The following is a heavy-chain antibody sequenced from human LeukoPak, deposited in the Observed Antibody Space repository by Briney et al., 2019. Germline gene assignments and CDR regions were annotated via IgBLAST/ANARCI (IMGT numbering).Heavy chain of an antibody. CDR1: GGSISSGGYY. J-gene: IGHJ5*02. CDR3: ARELPNWFDP. CDR2: IYTSGST. Sequence: PSQTLSLTCAVSGGSISSGGYYWSWIRQPAGKGLEWIGRIYTSGSTNYNPSLKSRVTISVDTSKNQFSLKLSSVTAADTAVYYCARELPNWFDPWGQGTLVTVSS. D-gene: IGHD5-18*01. V-gene: IGHV4-61*02.